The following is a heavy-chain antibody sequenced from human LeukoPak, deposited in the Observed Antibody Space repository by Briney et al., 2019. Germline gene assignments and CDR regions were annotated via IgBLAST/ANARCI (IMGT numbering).Heavy chain of an antibody. D-gene: IGHD5-12*01. CDR2: IYYSGST. CDR1: GGSISSYY. J-gene: IGHJ6*02. CDR3: ARKPQGSNSGYDSGYYYGMDV. Sequence: SETLSLTCTVSGGSISSYYWSWIRQPPGKGLEWIGYIYYSGSTNYNPSLKSRVTISVDTSKNQFSLKLSSVTAADTAVYYCARKPQGSNSGYDSGYYYGMDVWGQGTTVTVSS. V-gene: IGHV4-59*01.